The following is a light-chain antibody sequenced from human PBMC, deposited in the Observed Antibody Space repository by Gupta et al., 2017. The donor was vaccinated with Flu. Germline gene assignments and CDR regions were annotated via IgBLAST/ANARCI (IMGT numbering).Light chain of an antibody. J-gene: IGLJ3*02. V-gene: IGLV2-14*02. CDR3: SSLPLWV. CDR2: AGS. Sequence: QFGQTEPTLVRGSPVQAMTVARTGTSSIVGSYNLVSWYQQHPGKAPKLMIYAGSKRPSGVSDRLSGSKAGYTASRTISWLQAEYESDECCSSLPLWVFGGGTKLTVL. CDR1: SSIVGSYNL.